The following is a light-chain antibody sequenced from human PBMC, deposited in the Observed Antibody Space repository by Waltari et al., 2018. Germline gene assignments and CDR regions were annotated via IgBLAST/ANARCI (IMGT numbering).Light chain of an antibody. V-gene: IGKV3-20*01. CDR3: QKYVNIPVT. Sequence: EIVLTHSPATLSLSPGERATLSCRDSQSVGTYLAWYQQKPGQAPRLLIYGASKRATGIPERFSGSGSGTDFSLNISRLESEDFAVYYCQKYVNIPVTFGQGTKVEIK. CDR1: QSVGTY. CDR2: GAS. J-gene: IGKJ1*01.